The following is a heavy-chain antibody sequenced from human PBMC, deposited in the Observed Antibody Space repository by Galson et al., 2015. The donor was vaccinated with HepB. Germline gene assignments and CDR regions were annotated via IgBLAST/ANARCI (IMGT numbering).Heavy chain of an antibody. J-gene: IGHJ6*02. D-gene: IGHD5-18*01. CDR1: GFTVSSNY. CDR2: IYSGGST. V-gene: IGHV3-53*01. Sequence: SLRLSCAASGFTVSSNYMSWVRQAPGKGLEWVSVIYSGGSTYYADSVKGRFTISRDNSKNTLYLQMNSLRAEDTAVYYCARDGGYSEYYYYGMDVWGQGTTVTVSS. CDR3: ARDGGYSEYYYYGMDV.